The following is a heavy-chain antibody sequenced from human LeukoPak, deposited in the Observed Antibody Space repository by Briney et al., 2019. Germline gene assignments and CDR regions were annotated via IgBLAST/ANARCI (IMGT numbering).Heavy chain of an antibody. CDR1: GGSFSGYY. V-gene: IGHV4-34*01. D-gene: IGHD3-10*01. CDR2: INHSGST. CDR3: ARGPTYYYGSGAHYFDY. Sequence: PSETLSLTCAVYGGSFSGYYWSWIRQPPGKGLEWIGEINHSGSTNYNPSLESRVTISVDTSKNQFSLKLSSVTAADTAVYYCARGPTYYYGSGAHYFDYWGQGTLVTVSS. J-gene: IGHJ4*02.